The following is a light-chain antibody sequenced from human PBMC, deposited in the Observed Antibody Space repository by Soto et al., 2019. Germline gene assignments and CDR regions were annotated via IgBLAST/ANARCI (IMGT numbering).Light chain of an antibody. CDR3: EQRSNWPPIT. V-gene: IGKV3-11*01. Sequence: EIVLTQSPATLSLSPRERATLSCRASQSVSSYLAWYQPKPCQAPRLLIYDASTRATGIPARFSRSGSGTHFTLTISSLEPEDFAVYYWEQRSNWPPITFGKGTRLEIK. CDR1: QSVSSY. CDR2: DAS. J-gene: IGKJ5*01.